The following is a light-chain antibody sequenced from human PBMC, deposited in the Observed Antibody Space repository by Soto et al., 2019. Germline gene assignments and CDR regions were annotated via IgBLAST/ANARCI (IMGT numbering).Light chain of an antibody. CDR2: DVS. V-gene: IGLV2-14*01. Sequence: QSALTQPASVSGSPGQSITISCTGTSTDVGGYNYVSWYQQHPGKAPKLMIYDVSNRPSGVSNRFSVSKSGNTASLTICGLQAEDEADYYCSSYTSSSTLLYVFGTGTKLTVL. CDR3: SSYTSSSTLLYV. J-gene: IGLJ1*01. CDR1: STDVGGYNY.